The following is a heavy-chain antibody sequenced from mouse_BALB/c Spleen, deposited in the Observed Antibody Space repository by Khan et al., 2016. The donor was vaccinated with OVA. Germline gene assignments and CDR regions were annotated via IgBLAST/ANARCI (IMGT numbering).Heavy chain of an antibody. D-gene: IGHD1-1*01. CDR2: MWAGGST. Sequence: VQLQQSGPGLVAPSQSLSITCTVSGFSLTNYGVHWVRQPPGKGLEWLGVMWAGGSTNYNSALMSRLSITKDNSKSQIFLKVSSLQTDDTAMYYCARPYYGSAWVAYWGQGTLVTVSA. J-gene: IGHJ3*01. CDR3: ARPYYGSAWVAY. CDR1: GFSLTNYG. V-gene: IGHV2-9*02.